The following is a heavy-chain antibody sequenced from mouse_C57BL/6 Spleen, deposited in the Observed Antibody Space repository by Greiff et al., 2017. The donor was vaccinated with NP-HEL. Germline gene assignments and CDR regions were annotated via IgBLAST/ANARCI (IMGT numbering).Heavy chain of an antibody. CDR3: AREGVREYYAMDY. J-gene: IGHJ4*01. Sequence: VQLQQSGPELVKPGASVKISCKASGYAFSSSWMNWVKQRPGKGLEWIGRIYPGDGDTNYNGKFKGKATLTADKSSSTAYMQLSSLTSEDSAVYFCAREGVREYYAMDYWGQGTSVTVSS. CDR1: GYAFSSSW. CDR2: IYPGDGDT. D-gene: IGHD3-3*01. V-gene: IGHV1-82*01.